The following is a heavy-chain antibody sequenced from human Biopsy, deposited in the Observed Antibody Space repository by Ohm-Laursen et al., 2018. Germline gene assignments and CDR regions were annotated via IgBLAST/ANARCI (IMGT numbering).Heavy chain of an antibody. CDR1: GITFTRYA. CDR2: ISASGGDK. D-gene: IGHD2-21*01. CDR3: AFCGPVCG. J-gene: IGHJ4*02. Sequence: SLRLSCSAPGITFTRYAFSWVRQGTEIGLEWVSGISASGGDKYYADSVKGRFTISRDNSKSTVYLQVSSLRPEDTARYYCAFCGPVCGWGQGTLVTVSS. V-gene: IGHV3-23*01.